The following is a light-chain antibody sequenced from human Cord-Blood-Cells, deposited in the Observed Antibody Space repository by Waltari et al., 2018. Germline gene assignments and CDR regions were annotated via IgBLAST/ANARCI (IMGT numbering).Light chain of an antibody. CDR1: SSDVGSYNF. CDR3: CSYAGSSTYV. J-gene: IGLJ1*01. V-gene: IGLV2-23*01. CDR2: EGS. Sequence: QSALTQPASVSGSPGQSITFSGTGTSSDVGSYNFFPCYQQHPGKAPKLMSSEGSKRPSGVSNRFSGSKSGNTASMTIAGLQAEDEADYYCCSYAGSSTYVFGTGTKVTVL.